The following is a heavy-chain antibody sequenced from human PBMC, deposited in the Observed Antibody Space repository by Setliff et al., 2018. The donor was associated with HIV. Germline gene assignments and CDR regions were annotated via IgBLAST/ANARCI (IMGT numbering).Heavy chain of an antibody. J-gene: IGHJ6*03. CDR3: GNQAVVPADMDYYYYIDV. CDR1: GGSISSYY. Sequence: PSETLSLTCTVSGGSISSYYWGWIRQPPGKGLEWIGYIYYSGSTNYNPSLKSRVTISVDTSKNQFSLKLSSVTAADTAVYYCGNQAVVPADMDYYYYIDVWGKGTTVTSP. V-gene: IGHV4-59*08. CDR2: IYYSGST. D-gene: IGHD2-2*01.